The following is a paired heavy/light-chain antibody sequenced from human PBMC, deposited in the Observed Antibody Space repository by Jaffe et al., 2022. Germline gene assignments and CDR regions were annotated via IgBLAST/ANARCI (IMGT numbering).Light chain of an antibody. CDR1: QSVSSSY. J-gene: IGKJ2*01. Sequence: EIVLTQSPGTLSLSPGERATLSCRASQSVSSSYLAWYQQKPGQAPRLLIYGASSRATGIPDRFSGSGSGTDFTLTISRLEPEDFAVYYCQQYGSSPQNTFGQGTKLEIK. CDR3: QQYGSSPQNT. V-gene: IGKV3-20*01. CDR2: GAS.
Heavy chain of an antibody. CDR3: ARDPSNTPSRWITPSEPGFFDY. V-gene: IGHV3-7*05. Sequence: EVQLVESGGGLVQPGGSLRLSCAASGFTFSSYWMSWVRQAPGKGLEWVANIKQDGSEKYYVDSVKGRFTISRDNAKNSLYLQMNSLRAEDTAVYYCARDPSNTPSRWITPSEPGFFDYWGQGTLVTVSS. CDR1: GFTFSSYW. J-gene: IGHJ4*02. CDR2: IKQDGSEK. D-gene: IGHD5-12*01.